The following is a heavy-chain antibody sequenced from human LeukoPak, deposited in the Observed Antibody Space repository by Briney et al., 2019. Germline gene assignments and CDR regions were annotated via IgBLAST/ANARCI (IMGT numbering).Heavy chain of an antibody. Sequence: GGSLRLSCAASGFTFSSYSMNWVRQAPGKGLEWVSSISSSSCYIYYADSEKGRFTISRDNAKNSLYLQMNSLRAEDTALYYCAKDVDYDILTGYLDYWGQGTLVTVSS. V-gene: IGHV3-21*04. CDR1: GFTFSSYS. D-gene: IGHD3-9*01. CDR2: ISSSSCYI. J-gene: IGHJ4*02. CDR3: AKDVDYDILTGYLDY.